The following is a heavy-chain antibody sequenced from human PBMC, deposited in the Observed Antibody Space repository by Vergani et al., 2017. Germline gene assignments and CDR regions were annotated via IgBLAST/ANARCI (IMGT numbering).Heavy chain of an antibody. J-gene: IGHJ2*01. CDR2: ISWNSGSI. V-gene: IGHV3-9*01. CDR1: GFTFDDYA. Sequence: EVQLVESGGGLVPPGRSLRLSCAASGFTFDDYAMHWVRQASGKGLEWVSGISWNSGSIGYADSVKGRFTISRDNAKNSLYLQMNSLRAEDTALYYCAKDHYDFWSGYPNLSPFDLWGRGTLVTVSS. D-gene: IGHD3-3*01. CDR3: AKDHYDFWSGYPNLSPFDL.